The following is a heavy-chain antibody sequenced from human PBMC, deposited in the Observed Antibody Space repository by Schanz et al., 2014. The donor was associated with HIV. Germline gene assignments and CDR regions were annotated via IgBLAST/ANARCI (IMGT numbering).Heavy chain of an antibody. J-gene: IGHJ4*02. CDR1: GFIFSSYT. V-gene: IGHV3-21*01. CDR3: ARDSGSYVYFDD. D-gene: IGHD1-26*01. Sequence: VHLVESGGGLVKPGGSLRLSCAASGFIFSSYTIYWVRQTPEKGLEWVSSISGNSRYIYYAESVKGRFTISRDNAKNSLYLQMNFMRAEDTAVYYCARDSGSYVYFDDWGQGTLVTVSS. CDR2: ISGNSRYI.